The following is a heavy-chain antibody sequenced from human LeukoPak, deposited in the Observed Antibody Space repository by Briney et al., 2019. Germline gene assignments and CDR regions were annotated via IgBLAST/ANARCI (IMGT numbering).Heavy chain of an antibody. CDR1: GGSISNYY. D-gene: IGHD3-10*01. V-gene: IGHV4-4*07. J-gene: IGHJ5*02. Sequence: NSSETLSLTCTVSGGSISNYYWSWIRQPAGKGLEWIGRIYTSGNTNYNPSFKSRVTISLDTSKNQFSLKLSSVTAADTAVYYCTRYDSGRLFDPWGQGTLVSVSS. CDR3: TRYDSGRLFDP. CDR2: IYTSGNT.